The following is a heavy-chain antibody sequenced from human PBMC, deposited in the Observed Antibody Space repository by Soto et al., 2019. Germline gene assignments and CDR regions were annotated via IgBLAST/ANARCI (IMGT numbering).Heavy chain of an antibody. CDR2: IYYTGST. D-gene: IGHD1-26*01. CDR3: EGHPGGLYDH. Sequence: SETLSITCTVSGGSMSRYYWTWIRQPPGKGLECIGYIYYTGSTNYNPSLKSRDPISIDTSKNQISLNLTSVSAADTAVYYCEGHPGGLYDHWGQGTPVTVSS. J-gene: IGHJ4*02. V-gene: IGHV4-59*08. CDR1: GGSMSRYY.